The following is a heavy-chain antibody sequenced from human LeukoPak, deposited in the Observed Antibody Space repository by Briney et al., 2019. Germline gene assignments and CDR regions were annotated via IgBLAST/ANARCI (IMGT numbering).Heavy chain of an antibody. CDR2: IYSAGAT. J-gene: IGHJ4*02. D-gene: IGHD3-16*01. CDR3: ASGGLGARKFYSDPFHY. V-gene: IGHV3-53*01. Sequence: GGSLRLSCAASGFTVSSNYMSWVRQAPGKGLEWVSIIYSAGATYYADSVRGRFTISRDNSKNTACLQMNSLRAEDTAVYYCASGGLGARKFYSDPFHYWGQGTLVTVSS. CDR1: GFTVSSNY.